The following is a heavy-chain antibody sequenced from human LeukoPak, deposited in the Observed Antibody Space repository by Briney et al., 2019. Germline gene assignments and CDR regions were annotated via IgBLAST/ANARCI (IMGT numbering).Heavy chain of an antibody. Sequence: GGSLRLSCAASGFTFSSYGMHWVRQAPGKGLEWVAVIWYDGSNKYYADSVKGRFTTSRDNSKNTPYLQMNSLRAEDTAVYYCARATVVVVAATDYWGQGTLVTVSS. D-gene: IGHD2-15*01. CDR2: IWYDGSNK. J-gene: IGHJ4*02. CDR1: GFTFSSYG. CDR3: ARATVVVVAATDY. V-gene: IGHV3-33*01.